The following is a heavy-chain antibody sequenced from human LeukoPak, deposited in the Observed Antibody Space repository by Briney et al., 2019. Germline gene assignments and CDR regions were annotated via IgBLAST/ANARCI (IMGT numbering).Heavy chain of an antibody. D-gene: IGHD6-13*01. CDR1: GDSIINPRYY. CDR3: ARQGGSSSPYYYYYMDV. CDR2: LHYNGNT. J-gene: IGHJ6*03. V-gene: IGHV4-39*01. Sequence: PSETLSLTCTVSGDSIINPRYYWSWVRQPPGGGLEWIGTLHYNGNTYSSPSHPSLKSRVAMSLDTSKRQFSLKLTSVTAADSAVYYCARQGGSSSPYYYYYMDVWGKGTTVTVSS.